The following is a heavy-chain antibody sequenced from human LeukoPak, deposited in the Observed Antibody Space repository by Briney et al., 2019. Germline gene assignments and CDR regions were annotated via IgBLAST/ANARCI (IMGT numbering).Heavy chain of an antibody. CDR1: GFTFSSYA. J-gene: IGHJ4*02. Sequence: PGRSLRLSCAASGFTFSSYAMHWVRQAPGKGLEWVAVISYDGSNKYYADSVKGRFTISRDNSKNTLYLQMNSLRAEDTAVYYCVRDMYTRSGDDFWGPGSLVTVSS. CDR2: ISYDGSNK. CDR3: VRDMYTRSGDDF. D-gene: IGHD6-13*01. V-gene: IGHV3-30-3*01.